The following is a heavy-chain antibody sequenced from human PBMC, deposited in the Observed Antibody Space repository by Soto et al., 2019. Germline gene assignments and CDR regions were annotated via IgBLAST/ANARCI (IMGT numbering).Heavy chain of an antibody. CDR1: GFSLSTSGVG. J-gene: IGHJ4*02. CDR2: IYWDDDK. D-gene: IGHD3-10*01. CDR3: VHSIGITRYDY. V-gene: IGHV2-5*02. Sequence: QITLKESGPPLVKPTQTLTLTCTFSGFSLSTSGVGVGWIRQPPGKALEWLALIYWDDDKRYSPSLKTRLTITKDTSKNQVVLTMTNMDPVDTATYSCVHSIGITRYDYWGQGTLVTVSS.